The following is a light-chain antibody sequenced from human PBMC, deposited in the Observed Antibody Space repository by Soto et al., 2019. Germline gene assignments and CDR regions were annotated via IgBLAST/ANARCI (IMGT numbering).Light chain of an antibody. CDR3: FSHRSGDSHV. CDR1: NTDVGQDKS. CDR2: EVT. Sequence: QSVLTQPASVSGSRGQSITISCVGRNTDVGQDKSVSWYQQGPGKAPKLLIFEVTNRPSGVSSRFSGSRSGNTASLTISGLQAEDEADYYCFSHRSGDSHVFGTGTKV. J-gene: IGLJ1*01. V-gene: IGLV2-14*01.